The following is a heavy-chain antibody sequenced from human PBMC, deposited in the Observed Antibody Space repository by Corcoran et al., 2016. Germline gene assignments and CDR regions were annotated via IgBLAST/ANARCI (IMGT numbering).Heavy chain of an antibody. CDR1: GYSISSAYY. Sequence: QVQLQESGPGLVKPSETLSLTCTVSGYSISSAYYWGWIRQPPGKGLEWIGSFYHSGSTYYNPSLKSRVTISVDTSKNQFSLKLSSVTAADTAVYYCARSPRRSFDSSGFYPWYFDYWGQGTLVTVSS. CDR3: ARSPRRSFDSSGFYPWYFDY. CDR2: FYHSGST. J-gene: IGHJ4*02. D-gene: IGHD3-22*01. V-gene: IGHV4-38-2*02.